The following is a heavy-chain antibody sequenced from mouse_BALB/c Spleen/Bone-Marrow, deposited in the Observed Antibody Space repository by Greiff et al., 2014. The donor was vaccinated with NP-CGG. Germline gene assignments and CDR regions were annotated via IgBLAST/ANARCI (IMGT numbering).Heavy chain of an antibody. D-gene: IGHD2-1*01. CDR1: GFTFSSYG. CDR3: TRGNYGNYVASFYC. V-gene: IGHV5-6-3*01. Sequence: EVQLVESGGGLVQPGGSLKLSCAASGFTFSSYGMSWVRQTPDKRLELVASINSNGGSTYYPDSVKGRFTISRDNAKNTLSLQMRSLKSEETVMDYWTRGNYGNYVASFYCWGQGTTLTVSS. CDR2: INSNGGST. J-gene: IGHJ2*01.